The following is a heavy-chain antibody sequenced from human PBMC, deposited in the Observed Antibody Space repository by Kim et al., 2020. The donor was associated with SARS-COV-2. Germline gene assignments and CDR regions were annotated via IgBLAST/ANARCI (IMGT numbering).Heavy chain of an antibody. J-gene: IGHJ5*02. D-gene: IGHD2-21*02. V-gene: IGHV4-31*02. Sequence: KSRVTISVDTSKNQCSLKLSSVTAADTAVYYCARVDCGGDCYYSYNWFDPWGQGTLVTVSS. CDR3: ARVDCGGDCYYSYNWFDP.